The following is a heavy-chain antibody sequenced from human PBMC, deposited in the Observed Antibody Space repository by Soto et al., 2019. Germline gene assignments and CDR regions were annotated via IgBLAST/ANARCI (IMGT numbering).Heavy chain of an antibody. CDR1: GFTFSSYA. CDR3: ATRPVWGSYRENWFDP. D-gene: IGHD3-16*02. J-gene: IGHJ5*02. CDR2: ITGGGGST. V-gene: IGHV3-23*01. Sequence: GGSLRLSCAASGFTFSSYAMSWVRQAPGKGLEWVSVITGGGGSTYYADSVKGRFTISRDNSKNTLYLQMNSLRAEDTAVYYCATRPVWGSYRENWFDPWGQGTLVTVSS.